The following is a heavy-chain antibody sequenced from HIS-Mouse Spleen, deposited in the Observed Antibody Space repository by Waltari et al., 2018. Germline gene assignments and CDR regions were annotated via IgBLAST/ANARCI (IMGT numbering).Heavy chain of an antibody. D-gene: IGHD6-13*01. Sequence: QLQLQESGPGLVKPSETLSLTCTASGGSISSSSYYWGWIRQPPGKGLGWIGSIYYSGSTDYNPSLKSRVTISVDTSKNQFSLKLSSVTAADTAVYYCAREIPYSSSWYDWYFDLWGRGTLVTVSS. CDR2: IYYSGST. J-gene: IGHJ2*01. CDR1: GGSISSSSYY. V-gene: IGHV4-39*07. CDR3: AREIPYSSSWYDWYFDL.